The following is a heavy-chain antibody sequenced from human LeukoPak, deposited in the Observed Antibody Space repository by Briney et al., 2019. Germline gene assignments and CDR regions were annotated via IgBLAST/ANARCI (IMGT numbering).Heavy chain of an antibody. D-gene: IGHD3-10*01. CDR3: VTRDYYGSGSNYKTADY. V-gene: IGHV3-73*01. J-gene: IGHJ4*02. Sequence: QPGGSLRLSCAASGFTFSGSALHWVRQASGKGLEWVGRIRSTANGYATAYAASVKGRFTISRDDSNNTAYLQMNSLTTEDTAVYFCVTRDYYGSGSNYKTADYWGQGTLVTVSS. CDR1: GFTFSGSA. CDR2: IRSTANGYAT.